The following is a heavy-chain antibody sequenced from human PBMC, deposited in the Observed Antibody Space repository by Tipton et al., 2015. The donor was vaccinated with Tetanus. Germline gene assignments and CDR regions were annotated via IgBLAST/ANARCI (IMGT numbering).Heavy chain of an antibody. CDR3: ARGGNLEWGCPVDS. D-gene: IGHD3-3*01. CDR2: VWYDGSRQ. Sequence: SLRLSCAASGFTFNGYGMHWVRQAPGKGLEWLALVWYDGSRQYYADSVKGRSTISRDNSKNTVDLQMYNLRDEDTAVYYCARGGNLEWGCPVDSGGGGTLVAVSS. CDR1: GFTFNGYG. V-gene: IGHV3-33*03. J-gene: IGHJ4*02.